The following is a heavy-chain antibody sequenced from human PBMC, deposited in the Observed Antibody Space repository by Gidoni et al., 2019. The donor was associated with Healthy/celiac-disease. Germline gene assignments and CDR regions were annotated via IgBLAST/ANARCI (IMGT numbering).Heavy chain of an antibody. CDR2: ISSNGGST. Sequence: EAQLVESGGGLVQPGGSLRLSCAASGFTFSSYAMHWVRQAPGKGLEYVSAISSNGGSTYYANSVKGRFTISRDNSKNTLYLQMGSLRAEDMAVYYCARVVGSTSCYDIWGQGTMVTVSS. CDR1: GFTFSSYA. D-gene: IGHD2-2*01. J-gene: IGHJ3*02. V-gene: IGHV3-64*01. CDR3: ARVVGSTSCYDI.